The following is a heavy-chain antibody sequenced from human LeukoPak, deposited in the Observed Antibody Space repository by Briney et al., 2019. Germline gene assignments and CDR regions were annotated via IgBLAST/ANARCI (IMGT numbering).Heavy chain of an antibody. V-gene: IGHV4-39*07. CDR3: ASRIVGEYYFDY. Sequence: PSETLSLTCIVSGGSINSSSYHWAWFRQPPGKGLEWIGSIYYRGSTYYNPSLKSRVTISIDTPKNHFSLKLTSVTAADTAVYYCASRIVGEYYFDYWGQGTLVTVSS. D-gene: IGHD1-26*01. J-gene: IGHJ4*02. CDR1: GGSINSSSYH. CDR2: IYYRGST.